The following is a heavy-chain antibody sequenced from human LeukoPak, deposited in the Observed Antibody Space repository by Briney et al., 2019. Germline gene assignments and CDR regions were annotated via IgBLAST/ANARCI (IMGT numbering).Heavy chain of an antibody. D-gene: IGHD4-23*01. CDR3: SLQTTVVSGYYYYYMDV. Sequence: SETLSLTFTVSGGSISSGSYYWSWLRQPGGKGLEGIGRIYTSESTNYNPSLKSRVTISVDTSKNHFSLKLSSVTAADTAVYYCSLQTTVVSGYYYYYMDVWGKGTTVTVSS. J-gene: IGHJ6*03. CDR1: GGSISSGSYY. V-gene: IGHV4-61*02. CDR2: IYTSEST.